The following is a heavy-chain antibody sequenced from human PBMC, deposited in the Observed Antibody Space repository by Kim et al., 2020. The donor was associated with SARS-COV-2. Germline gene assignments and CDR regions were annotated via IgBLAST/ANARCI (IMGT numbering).Heavy chain of an antibody. CDR2: IYYSGST. Sequence: SETLSLTCTVSGGSISSYYWSWIRQPPGNGLEWIGYIYYSGSTNYNPSLKSRVTISVDTSKNQFSLKLSSVTAADTAVYYCARGGGMATTSKFDYWGQGTLVTVSS. CDR1: GGSISSYY. CDR3: ARGGGMATTSKFDY. J-gene: IGHJ4*02. V-gene: IGHV4-59*08. D-gene: IGHD5-12*01.